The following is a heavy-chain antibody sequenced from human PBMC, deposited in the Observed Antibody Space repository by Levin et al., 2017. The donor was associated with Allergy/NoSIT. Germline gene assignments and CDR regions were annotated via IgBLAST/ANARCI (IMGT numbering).Heavy chain of an antibody. J-gene: IGHJ6*02. CDR3: ATFSPRYGMEV. CDR1: GGSFSSYY. CDR2: IDYTAST. Sequence: SQTLSLTCTVSGGSFSSYYWSWIRQPPRKGLEWIAYIDYTASTNYNPSLKSRVTISVDTSKNQFSLKLSSLTAADTAVYYCATFSPRYGMEVWGQGTTVTVSS. V-gene: IGHV4-59*01. D-gene: IGHD2/OR15-2a*01.